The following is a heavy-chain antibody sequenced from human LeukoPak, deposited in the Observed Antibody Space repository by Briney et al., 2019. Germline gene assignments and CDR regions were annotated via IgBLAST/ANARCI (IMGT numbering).Heavy chain of an antibody. D-gene: IGHD3-9*01. J-gene: IGHJ4*02. CDR1: GFIFSSYA. CDR2: ISYDGNNK. CDR3: AREDPNDTSTGYSPDY. Sequence: GGSLRLSCAASGFIFSSYAMHWVRQAPGKGLEWVAVISYDGNNKYYADSVKGRFTVSRDNSKNTLYLQMDSLRAEDTAVHYCAREDPNDTSTGYSPDYWGQGTLVTVSS. V-gene: IGHV3-30*04.